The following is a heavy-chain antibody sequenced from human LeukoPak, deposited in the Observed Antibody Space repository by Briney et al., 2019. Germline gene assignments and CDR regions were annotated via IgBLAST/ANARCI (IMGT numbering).Heavy chain of an antibody. CDR3: AKDPRPYYYDRGFFDY. J-gene: IGHJ4*02. CDR2: ISGSGGST. CDR1: GFTFGRYA. V-gene: IGHV3-23*01. Sequence: GGSLRLSCAASGFTFGRYAMSWVRQAPGKRLGWVSAISGSGGSTYYADSVKGRFTICRDNTKNTLYLQMNSLRAEDTAVYYCAKDPRPYYYDRGFFDYWGQGTLVTVSS. D-gene: IGHD3-22*01.